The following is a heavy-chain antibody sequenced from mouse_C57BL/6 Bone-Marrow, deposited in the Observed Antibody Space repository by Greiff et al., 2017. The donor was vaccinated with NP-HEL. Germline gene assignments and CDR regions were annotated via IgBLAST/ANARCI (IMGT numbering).Heavy chain of an antibody. CDR1: GYTFTDYY. Sequence: EVQLQQSGPVLVKPGASVKMSCKASGYTFTDYYMNWVKQSHGKSLEWIGVINPYNGGTSYNQKFKGKATLTVDKSSSTAYMELNSLTSEDSAVYYCARSRATLAWFAYWGQGTLVTVSA. J-gene: IGHJ3*01. CDR3: ARSRATLAWFAY. D-gene: IGHD3-1*01. CDR2: INPYNGGT. V-gene: IGHV1-19*01.